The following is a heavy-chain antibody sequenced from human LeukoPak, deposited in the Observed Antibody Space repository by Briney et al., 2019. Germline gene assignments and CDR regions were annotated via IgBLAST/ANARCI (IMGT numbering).Heavy chain of an antibody. V-gene: IGHV3-21*01. CDR2: ISSSSSYI. J-gene: IGHJ4*02. Sequence: PGGSLRLSCAASGFTFSSYSMNWVRQAPGEGLEWVSSISSSSSYIYYADSVKGRFTISRDNAKNSLYLQMNSLRAVDTAVYYCARDPARVGATDFDYWGQGTLVTVSS. CDR1: GFTFSSYS. CDR3: ARDPARVGATDFDY. D-gene: IGHD1-26*01.